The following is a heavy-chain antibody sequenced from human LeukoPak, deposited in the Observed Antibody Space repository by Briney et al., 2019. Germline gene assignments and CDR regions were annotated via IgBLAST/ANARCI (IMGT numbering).Heavy chain of an antibody. V-gene: IGHV4-59*08. CDR1: GGSISSYY. Sequence: PSETLSLTCTVSGGSISSYYWSWIRQPPGKGLEWIGNVYYTGNTNYNPSLKSRVTISLDTPKNQFSLKVSSVTAADTAVYYCARGTTRLCPDYWGQGTLVTVSS. CDR3: ARGTTRLCPDY. D-gene: IGHD2-2*01. CDR2: VYYTGNT. J-gene: IGHJ4*02.